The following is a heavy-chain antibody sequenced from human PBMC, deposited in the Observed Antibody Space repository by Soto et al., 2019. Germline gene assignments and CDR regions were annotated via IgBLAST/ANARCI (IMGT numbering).Heavy chain of an antibody. Sequence: PGGSLRLSCATSGFTFSCYAMVWVRQAAEKGLEWVASISNNGDTAYYADSVKGRFTISRGNSENTLYLQMNGLRADDTALYFCAKSRVFIGAIVTLLDSWGQGTQVTVSS. V-gene: IGHV3-23*01. CDR2: ISNNGDTA. D-gene: IGHD3-16*02. CDR1: GFTFSCYA. CDR3: AKSRVFIGAIVTLLDS. J-gene: IGHJ4*02.